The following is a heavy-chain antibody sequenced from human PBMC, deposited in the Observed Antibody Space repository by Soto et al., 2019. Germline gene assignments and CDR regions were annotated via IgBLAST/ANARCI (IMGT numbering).Heavy chain of an antibody. V-gene: IGHV4-34*01. J-gene: IGHJ4*02. Sequence: SETLSLTCAVYGGSFSGYYWSWIRQPPGKGLEWIGEINHSGSTNYNPSLKSRVTISVDTSKNQFSLKLSSVTAADTAVYYCARGRVAYPQQLVRLYFDYGGEGALVTGSS. CDR3: ARGRVAYPQQLVRLYFDY. CDR2: INHSGST. CDR1: GGSFSGYY. D-gene: IGHD6-13*01.